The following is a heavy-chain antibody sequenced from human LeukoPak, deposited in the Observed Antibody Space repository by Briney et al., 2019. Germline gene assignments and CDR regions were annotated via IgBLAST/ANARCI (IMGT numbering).Heavy chain of an antibody. CDR2: ISSSSSYI. CDR1: GFTFSSYS. V-gene: IGHV3-21*01. D-gene: IGHD3-10*01. Sequence: KSGGSLRLSCAASGFTFSSYSMNWVRQAPGKGLEWVSSISSSSSYIYYADSVKGRFTISRDNARNSLYLQMNSLRAEDTAVYYCARDPDLWFGEPFDYWGQGTLVTVSS. J-gene: IGHJ4*02. CDR3: ARDPDLWFGEPFDY.